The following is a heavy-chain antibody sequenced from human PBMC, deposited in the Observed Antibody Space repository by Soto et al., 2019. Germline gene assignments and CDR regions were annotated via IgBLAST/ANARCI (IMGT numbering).Heavy chain of an antibody. J-gene: IGHJ4*02. CDR1: GFTFSRYW. CDR2: INPDGSDT. Sequence: GGSLRLSCAASGFTFSRYWMHRVRQAPGKGLVWVSRINPDGSDTDYADSVKGRFTISRDNAKYTVYLQMNSLRADDTAVFYCGRGGSDSPMAPGYWGQGTLVTVSS. CDR3: GRGGSDSPMAPGY. V-gene: IGHV3-74*01. D-gene: IGHD5-18*01.